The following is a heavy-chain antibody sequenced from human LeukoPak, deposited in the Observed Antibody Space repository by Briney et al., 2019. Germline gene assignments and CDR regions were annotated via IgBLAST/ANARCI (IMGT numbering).Heavy chain of an antibody. D-gene: IGHD5-12*01. CDR3: TIPSGYDSGDYFDY. V-gene: IGHV3-15*01. CDR2: IKSKTDGGTT. CDR1: GFTFSNAW. Sequence: GGSLRLSCAASGFTFSNAWMSWVRQAPGKGLEWVGRIKSKTDGGTTDYAAPVKGRFTISRDDSKNTLYLQMNSLKTEDTAVYYCTIPSGYDSGDYFDYWGRGTLVTVSS. J-gene: IGHJ4*02.